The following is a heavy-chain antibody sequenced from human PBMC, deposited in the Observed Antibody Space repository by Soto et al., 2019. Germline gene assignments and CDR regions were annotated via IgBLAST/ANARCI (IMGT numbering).Heavy chain of an antibody. CDR1: GFTFSSYT. CDR3: ARDEGYSASYFQH. V-gene: IGHV3-21*06. D-gene: IGHD2-15*01. CDR2: ITSSSSFI. Sequence: PGGSLRLSCAASGFTFSSYTMNWVRQAPGKGLEWVSSITSSSSFIYYADSVKGRFTISRDNAKNSLYLQMSTLRADDTAVYYCARDEGYSASYFQHWGRGTLVTVSS. J-gene: IGHJ1*01.